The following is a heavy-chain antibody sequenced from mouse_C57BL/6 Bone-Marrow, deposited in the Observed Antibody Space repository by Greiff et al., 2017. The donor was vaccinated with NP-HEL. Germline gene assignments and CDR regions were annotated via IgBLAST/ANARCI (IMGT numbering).Heavy chain of an antibody. CDR2: IDPSDSYT. CDR1: GYTFTSYW. J-gene: IGHJ1*03. V-gene: IGHV1-50*01. Sequence: VQLQQPGAELVKPGASVKLSCKASGYTFTSYWMQWVKQRPGQGLEWIGEIDPSDSYTNYTQKFKGKATLTVDTSSSTAYMQLSSLTSEDSAVYYCARVIRADYSGSRRGYFDVWGTGTTVTVSS. CDR3: ARVIRADYSGSRRGYFDV. D-gene: IGHD1-1*01.